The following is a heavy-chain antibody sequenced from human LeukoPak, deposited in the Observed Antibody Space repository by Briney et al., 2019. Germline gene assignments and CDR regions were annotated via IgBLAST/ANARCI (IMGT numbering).Heavy chain of an antibody. V-gene: IGHV3-23*01. J-gene: IGHJ4*02. D-gene: IGHD6-13*01. CDR3: AKKLSAAGTYYFDY. Sequence: GGSLRLSCAASGLTFSSLAMSWVRQAPGKGLEWVAAITSGGHTHYTDSVKGRFTISRDNSKNTLYLQMNSLRAEDTAVYYCAKKLSAAGTYYFDYWGQGTLVTVSS. CDR1: GLTFSSLA. CDR2: ITSGGHT.